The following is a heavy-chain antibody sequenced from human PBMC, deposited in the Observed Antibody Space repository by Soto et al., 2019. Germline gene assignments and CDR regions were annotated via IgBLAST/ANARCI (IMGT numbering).Heavy chain of an antibody. Sequence: GWSLRLSCAASGFTFSSYGMHWVRQAPGKGLEWVAVISYDGSNKYYADSVKGRFTISRDNSKNTLYLQMNSLRAEDTAVYYCAKVSHYYGSGSYYNFDYWGQGTLVTVSS. V-gene: IGHV3-30*18. CDR1: GFTFSSYG. CDR3: AKVSHYYGSGSYYNFDY. D-gene: IGHD3-10*01. J-gene: IGHJ4*02. CDR2: ISYDGSNK.